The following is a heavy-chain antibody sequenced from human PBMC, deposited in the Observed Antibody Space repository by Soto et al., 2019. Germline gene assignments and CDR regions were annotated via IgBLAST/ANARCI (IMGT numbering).Heavy chain of an antibody. J-gene: IGHJ5*02. Sequence: SETLSLTCTVSGGSISSGDYYWSWIRQPPGKGLEWIGYIYYSGSTYYNPSLKSRVTISVDTSKNQFSLKLSPVTAADTAVYYCARDRYDYDSSGYYLYNWFDPWGQGTLVTVSS. D-gene: IGHD3-22*01. CDR3: ARDRYDYDSSGYYLYNWFDP. V-gene: IGHV4-30-4*01. CDR1: GGSISSGDYY. CDR2: IYYSGST.